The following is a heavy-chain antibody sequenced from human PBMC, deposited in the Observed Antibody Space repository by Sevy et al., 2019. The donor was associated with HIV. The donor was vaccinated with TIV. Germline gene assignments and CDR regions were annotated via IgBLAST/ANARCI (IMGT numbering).Heavy chain of an antibody. CDR1: GFTFSSYW. Sequence: GGFLRLSCAASGFTFSSYWMSWVRQAPGKGLEWVANIKQDGSEKYYVDSVKVRFTISRDNAKNSLYLQMNSLRAEDTAVYYCAREGIVVVPALGYFQHWGQGTLVTVSS. CDR3: AREGIVVVPALGYFQH. V-gene: IGHV3-7*01. J-gene: IGHJ1*01. D-gene: IGHD2-2*01. CDR2: IKQDGSEK.